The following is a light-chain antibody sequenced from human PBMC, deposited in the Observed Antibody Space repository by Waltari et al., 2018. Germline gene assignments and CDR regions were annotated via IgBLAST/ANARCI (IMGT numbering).Light chain of an antibody. CDR2: RDS. CDR1: QSLVHSDGNTH. Sequence: VVMTQSPLSLPVILGQPASISCKSRQSLVHSDGNTHLTWFQQRPGPSPRRLICRDSTRDAGVPDRFSGRWSGSDITLKISRVEAEDVAVYYCMQGTHWPYTFGQGTKLDIK. CDR3: MQGTHWPYT. J-gene: IGKJ2*01. V-gene: IGKV2-30*02.